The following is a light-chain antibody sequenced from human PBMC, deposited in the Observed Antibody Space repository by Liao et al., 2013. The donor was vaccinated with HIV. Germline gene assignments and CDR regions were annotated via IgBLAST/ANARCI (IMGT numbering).Light chain of an antibody. Sequence: SYDLTQPPSVSVSPGQTASITCSGDKLGDKYACWYHQKPGQSPVLVIYQDSKRPSGIPERFSGSNSGNTATLTISGTQAMDEADYYCQAWDSSTGVFGTGTKVTVL. CDR3: QAWDSSTGV. CDR2: QDS. CDR1: KLGDKY. V-gene: IGLV3-1*01. J-gene: IGLJ1*01.